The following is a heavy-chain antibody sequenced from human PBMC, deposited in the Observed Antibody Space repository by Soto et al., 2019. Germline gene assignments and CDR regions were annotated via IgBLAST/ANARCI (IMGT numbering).Heavy chain of an antibody. J-gene: IGHJ4*02. V-gene: IGHV4-31*03. D-gene: IGHD3-22*01. CDR3: ARTSYDSSGYLGQVDS. CDR1: GGSISSDNHY. Sequence: QVQLQESGPGLVKPSQTLSLTCTVSGGSISSDNHYWSWIRQHPGEALEWIGYIYHSGSSFYHPSLRSRLTMSVDTSKNHFSLGRTSVTVADTAVYYCARTSYDSSGYLGQVDSWGQGTLVTVSS. CDR2: IYHSGSS.